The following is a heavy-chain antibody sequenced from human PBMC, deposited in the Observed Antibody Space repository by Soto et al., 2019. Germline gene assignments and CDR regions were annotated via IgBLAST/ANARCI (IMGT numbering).Heavy chain of an antibody. Sequence: EVQLVESGGGLVQPGGSLRLSCAASGFTFSSYSMNWVRQAPGKGLEWVSYISSSSSTIYYADSVKGRFTISRDNAKXXXXXXXXXXXXXXXXXXXCXXXXXXXDTGGYLYWGQGTLVTVSS. J-gene: IGHJ4*02. D-gene: IGHD3-22*01. CDR3: XXXXXXXDTGGYLY. CDR2: ISSSSSTI. V-gene: IGHV3-48*01. CDR1: GFTFSSYS.